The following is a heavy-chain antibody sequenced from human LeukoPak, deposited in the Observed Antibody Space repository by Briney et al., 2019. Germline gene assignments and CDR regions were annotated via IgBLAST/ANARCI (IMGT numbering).Heavy chain of an antibody. V-gene: IGHV4-59*01. CDR3: ARDKYYYDSSNWFDP. D-gene: IGHD3-22*01. J-gene: IGHJ5*02. CDR1: GGSISSYY. CDR2: IYYSGST. Sequence: PSETLSLTCTVSGGSISSYYWSWIRQPPGKGLEWIGYIYYSGSTNYNPSLKSRVTISVDTSKNQFSLKLSSVTAADTAVYYCARDKYYYDSSNWFDPWGRGTLVTVSS.